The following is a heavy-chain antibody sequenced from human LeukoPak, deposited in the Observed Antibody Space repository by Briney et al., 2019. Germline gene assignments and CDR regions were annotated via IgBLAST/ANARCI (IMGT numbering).Heavy chain of an antibody. V-gene: IGHV4-38-2*02. CDR3: ARSIVVVPAANPLFDY. J-gene: IGHJ4*02. Sequence: SETLSLTCTVSGGSISSYYWGWIRQPPGKGLEWIGSIYHSGSTYYNPSLKSRVTISVDTSKNQFSLKLSSVTAADTAVYYCARSIVVVPAANPLFDYWGQGTLVTVSS. D-gene: IGHD2-2*01. CDR2: IYHSGST. CDR1: GGSISSYY.